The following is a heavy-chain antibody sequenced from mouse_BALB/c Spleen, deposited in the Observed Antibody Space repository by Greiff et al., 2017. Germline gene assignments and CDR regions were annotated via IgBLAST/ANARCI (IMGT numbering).Heavy chain of an antibody. CDR2: ISSGGST. V-gene: IGHV5-6-5*01. J-gene: IGHJ3*01. Sequence: EVHLVESGGGLVKPGGSLKLSCAASGFTFSSYAMSWVRQTPEKRLEWVASISSGGSTYYPDSVKGRFTISRDNARNILYLQMSSLRSEDTAMYYCAREGYDYDWFAYWGQGTLVTVSA. D-gene: IGHD2-4*01. CDR1: GFTFSSYA. CDR3: AREGYDYDWFAY.